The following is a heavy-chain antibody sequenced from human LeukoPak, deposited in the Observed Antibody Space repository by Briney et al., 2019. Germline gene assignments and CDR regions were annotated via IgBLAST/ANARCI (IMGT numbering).Heavy chain of an antibody. D-gene: IGHD3-10*01. V-gene: IGHV3-48*03. CDR3: ARDGFGELSLSHSFEY. CDR1: GFTFSSYE. CDR2: ISSSGSTI. J-gene: IGHJ4*02. Sequence: GGSLRLSCAASGFTFSSYEMNWVRQAPGKGLEGVSYISSSGSTIYYAHSVKGRFTISRDNAKNSLYLQMNSLRAEDTAVYYCARDGFGELSLSHSFEYWGQGTLVTVSS.